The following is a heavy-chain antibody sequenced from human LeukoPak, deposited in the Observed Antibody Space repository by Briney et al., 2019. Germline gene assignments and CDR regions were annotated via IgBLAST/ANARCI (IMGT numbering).Heavy chain of an antibody. V-gene: IGHV4-34*01. Sequence: PSETLSLTCVVHGGSFSGYYWTWIRQPPGKGLEWIGEIHYSGATSYKPSLKSRVTISGDTSKNQVSLNLRSVTAADTAVYYCARGRLDGYYYDYWGQGALATVSS. J-gene: IGHJ4*02. CDR1: GGSFSGYY. CDR3: ARGRLDGYYYDY. D-gene: IGHD1-1*01. CDR2: IHYSGAT.